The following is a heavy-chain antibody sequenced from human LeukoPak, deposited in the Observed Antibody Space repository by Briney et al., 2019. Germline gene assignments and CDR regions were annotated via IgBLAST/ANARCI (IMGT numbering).Heavy chain of an antibody. V-gene: IGHV3-30*02. J-gene: IGHJ4*02. Sequence: GGSLRLSCAASGFTFSSYGMHWVRQAPGKGLEWVAFIRYDGSNKYYADSVKGRFTISGDNSKNTLYLQMDGLRAEDTAVYYCAKVSSSERYYFDYWGQGTLVTVSS. D-gene: IGHD6-6*01. CDR1: GFTFSSYG. CDR2: IRYDGSNK. CDR3: AKVSSSERYYFDY.